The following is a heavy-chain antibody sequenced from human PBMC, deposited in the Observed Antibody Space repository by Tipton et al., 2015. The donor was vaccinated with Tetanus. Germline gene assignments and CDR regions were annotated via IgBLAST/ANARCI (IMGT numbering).Heavy chain of an antibody. CDR3: ARLGGQWVVPEGY. Sequence: QLVQSGAEMKKPGSSVKVSCKASGGTFTNYALSWVRQAPGQGLEWVGGITPIFGTTNSAPKFQGRVTITADESTNTADMELSSLRSEGTAVYYCARLGGQWVVPEGYWGQGTLVTVSS. J-gene: IGHJ4*02. V-gene: IGHV1-69*01. CDR1: GGTFTNYA. CDR2: ITPIFGTT. D-gene: IGHD6-19*01.